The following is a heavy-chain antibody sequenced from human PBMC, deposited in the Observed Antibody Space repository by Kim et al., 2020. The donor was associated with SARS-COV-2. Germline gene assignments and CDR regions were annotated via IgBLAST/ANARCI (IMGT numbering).Heavy chain of an antibody. CDR1: GYTLTELS. J-gene: IGHJ4*02. V-gene: IGHV1-24*01. CDR2: FDPEDDET. D-gene: IGHD2-2*01. CDR3: ATDFAIVSSTSCLAY. Sequence: ASVKVSCKVSGYTLTELSMHWVRQAPGKGLEWMGGFDPEDDETIYAQKFQGRVTMTEDTSTDTAYMELSSLRSEDTAVYYCATDFAIVSSTSCLAYWGQGTLVTVSS.